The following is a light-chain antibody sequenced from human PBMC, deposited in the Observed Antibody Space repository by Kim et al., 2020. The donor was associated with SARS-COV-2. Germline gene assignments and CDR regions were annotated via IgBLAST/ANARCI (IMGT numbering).Light chain of an antibody. V-gene: IGLV3-19*01. CDR3: NSRDSSGNHVV. CDR1: SLRSYY. CDR2: GKN. Sequence: ALGQTVRITCQEDSLRSYYASWYQQKPGQAPVLVIYGKNNRPSGIPDRFSGSSSANTASLTITGAQAEDEADYYCNSRDSSGNHVVFGGGTQLTVL. J-gene: IGLJ2*01.